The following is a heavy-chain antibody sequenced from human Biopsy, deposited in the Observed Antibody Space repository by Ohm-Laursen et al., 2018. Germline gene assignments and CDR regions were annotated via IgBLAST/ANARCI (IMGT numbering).Heavy chain of an antibody. CDR2: ISSRSSYI. CDR1: GFIFSTYT. V-gene: IGHV3-21*01. J-gene: IGHJ6*02. Sequence: SLRLSCAASGFIFSTYTMNRVRQAPWEGLEWVSSISSRSSYIYYADSVKGRFTISRDNAKNSLFLHMNSRRAEDTAVYYCARDRYYGSESYYSHYNMDVWGQGTTVSVSS. CDR3: ARDRYYGSESYYSHYNMDV. D-gene: IGHD3-10*01.